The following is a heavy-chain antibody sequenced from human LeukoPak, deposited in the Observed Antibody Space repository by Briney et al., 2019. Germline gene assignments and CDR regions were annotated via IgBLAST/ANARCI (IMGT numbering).Heavy chain of an antibody. V-gene: IGHV3-30*04. D-gene: IGHD2-8*02. J-gene: IGHJ4*02. Sequence: PGRSLRLSCSASGFTFTSYNMHWVRQAPGKGLEWVASISSNGRDTSYASSLRGRFNIYRDSSDITMYLQSDSLKDGDTAIYYCAREGRVGAPGCGAFDSWGLGTLVIVSS. CDR2: ISSNGRDT. CDR1: GFTFTSYN. CDR3: AREGRVGAPGCGAFDS.